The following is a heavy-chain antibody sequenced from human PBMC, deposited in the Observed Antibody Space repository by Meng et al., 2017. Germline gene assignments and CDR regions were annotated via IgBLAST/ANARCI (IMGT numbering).Heavy chain of an antibody. Sequence: QGQRGQSGAEVKKPGSSVKVSCKASGGTFSSYAISWVRQAPGQGLEWMGGIIPIFGTANYAQKFQGRVTITADKSTSTAYMELSSLRSEDTAVYYCHSGWYQAGDDYWGQGTLVTVSS. V-gene: IGHV1-69*06. D-gene: IGHD6-19*01. CDR3: HSGWYQAGDDY. J-gene: IGHJ4*02. CDR2: IIPIFGTA. CDR1: GGTFSSYA.